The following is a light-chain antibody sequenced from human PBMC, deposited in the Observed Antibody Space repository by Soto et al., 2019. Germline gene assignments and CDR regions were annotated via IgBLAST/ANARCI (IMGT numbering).Light chain of an antibody. CDR3: QQYSTFWT. CDR1: RSLTGW. V-gene: IGKV1-5*03. Sequence: DIQMSQSPSTLSASVGARVTITCRASRSLTGWLAGYHQKPGRAPKLLIYETSILQSGVPSRFSGSGSGTDFTLTSRGVQPDDIATYYCQQYSTFWTFGQGTMVEVK. CDR2: ETS. J-gene: IGKJ1*01.